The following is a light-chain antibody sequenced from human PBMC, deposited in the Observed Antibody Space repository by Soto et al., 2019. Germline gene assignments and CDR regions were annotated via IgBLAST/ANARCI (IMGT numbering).Light chain of an antibody. Sequence: NQMTQSPSSLSASVGDSVTITCRASLGIGKFLAWYQQRPGKVPKLLIYGASTLQSGVPSRFSGRGSVRDFTLTISSIQPEYVATYYCQKYNSFPLTFGQGTKVELK. CDR2: GAS. J-gene: IGKJ1*01. V-gene: IGKV1-27*01. CDR1: LGIGKF. CDR3: QKYNSFPLT.